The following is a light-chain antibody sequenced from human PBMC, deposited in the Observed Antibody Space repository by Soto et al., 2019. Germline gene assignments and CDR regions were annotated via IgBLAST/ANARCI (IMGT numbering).Light chain of an antibody. CDR3: SSYAGSDNPYV. CDR2: EVT. CDR1: SGDVGGYDY. J-gene: IGLJ1*01. V-gene: IGLV2-8*01. Sequence: QSVLTQPPSASGSPGQSVTISCTGTSGDVGGYDYVSWYQQHPGKAPTLMIYEVTKRPLGVPDRFSGSKSGNTASLTVSGLQAEDEADYYCSSYAGSDNPYVFGTGTKVTVL.